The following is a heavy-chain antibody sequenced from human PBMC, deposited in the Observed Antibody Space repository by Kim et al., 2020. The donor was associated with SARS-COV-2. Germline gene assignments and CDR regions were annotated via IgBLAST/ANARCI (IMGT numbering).Heavy chain of an antibody. D-gene: IGHD1-26*01. CDR1: GFTFSSYG. CDR2: IWYDGSNK. J-gene: IGHJ4*02. CDR3: ARDLRGWELLPLGY. Sequence: GGSLRLSCAASGFTFSSYGMHWVRQAPGKGLEWVAVIWYDGSNKYYADSVKGRFTISRDNSKNTLYLQMNSLRAEDTAVYYCARDLRGWELLPLGYWGQGTLVTVSS. V-gene: IGHV3-33*01.